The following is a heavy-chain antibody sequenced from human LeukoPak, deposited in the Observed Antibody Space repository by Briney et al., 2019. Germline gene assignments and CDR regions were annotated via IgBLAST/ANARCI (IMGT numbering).Heavy chain of an antibody. J-gene: IGHJ4*02. CDR1: GGSISSSNYY. Sequence: PSETLSLTCTVSGGSISSSNYYWSWIRQPAGKGLEWIGRIYTSGSTNYNPSLKSRVTISVDTSKNQFSLKLSSVTAADTAVDYCARGVSGYDRDWGQGTLVTVSS. V-gene: IGHV4-61*02. D-gene: IGHD5-12*01. CDR2: IYTSGST. CDR3: ARGVSGYDRD.